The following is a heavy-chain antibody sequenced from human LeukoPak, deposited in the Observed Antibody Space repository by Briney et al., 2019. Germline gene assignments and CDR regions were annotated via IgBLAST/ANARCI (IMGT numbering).Heavy chain of an antibody. Sequence: GGSLRLSCAASGFTSSTYGMHWVRQAPGKGLEWVAVISFDVSNKDYADSVKGRFTISRDNFKNTLYLQMNSLRAEDTAVYYCAKDGRTKYYFDYWGQGTLVTVSS. CDR2: ISFDVSNK. CDR1: GFTSSTYG. D-gene: IGHD1-1*01. J-gene: IGHJ4*02. CDR3: AKDGRTKYYFDY. V-gene: IGHV3-30*18.